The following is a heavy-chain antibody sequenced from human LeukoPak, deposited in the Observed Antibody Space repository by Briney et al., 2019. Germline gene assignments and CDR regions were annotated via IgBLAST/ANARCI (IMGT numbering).Heavy chain of an antibody. J-gene: IGHJ5*02. CDR2: IYHSGST. CDR3: ARAQSAATHYFRYNWFDP. D-gene: IGHD2-15*01. CDR1: GYSISSGYY. V-gene: IGHV4-38-2*01. Sequence: SKTLSLTCAVSGYSISSGYYWGWIRQPPGKGLEWIGSIYHSGSTYYNPSLKSRVTISVDTSKNQFSLKLSSVTAADTAVYYCARAQSAATHYFRYNWFDPWGQGTLVTVSS.